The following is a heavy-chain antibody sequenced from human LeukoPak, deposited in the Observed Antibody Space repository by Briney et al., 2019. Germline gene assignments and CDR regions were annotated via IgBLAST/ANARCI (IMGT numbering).Heavy chain of an antibody. CDR1: GFTFSDYA. V-gene: IGHV3-23*01. J-gene: IGHJ4*02. Sequence: GGSLRLSCAASGFTFSDYAMSWVGRAPGKGLNRFSGISRSGGTTYYAESVKGHFTISRGKSKNTLYLQMNSLRAEDTAVYYCAKGGIHDFDILTGYFESWGQGTLVAVSS. D-gene: IGHD3-9*01. CDR2: ISRSGGTT. CDR3: AKGGIHDFDILTGYFES.